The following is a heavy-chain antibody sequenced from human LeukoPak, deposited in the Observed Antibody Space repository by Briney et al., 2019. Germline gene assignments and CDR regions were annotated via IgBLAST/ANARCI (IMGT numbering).Heavy chain of an antibody. D-gene: IGHD6-13*01. CDR1: GFTFSGYA. V-gene: IGHV3-23*01. CDR3: AKCTGQQLVPSSNYYGMDV. J-gene: IGHJ6*02. CDR2: ISGSGDST. Sequence: GGSLRLSCAASGFTFSGYAMSWVRQAPGKGLEWVSGISGSGDSTYYADSVKGRFTISRDNSKNTLYLQMNSLRAEDTAVYYCAKCTGQQLVPSSNYYGMDVWGQGTTVTVSS.